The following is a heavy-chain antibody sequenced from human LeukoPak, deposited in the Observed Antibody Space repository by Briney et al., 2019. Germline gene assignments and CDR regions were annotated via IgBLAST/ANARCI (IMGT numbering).Heavy chain of an antibody. J-gene: IGHJ5*02. CDR2: INHSGST. V-gene: IGHV4-34*01. Sequence: PSETLSLTCAVYGGSFSGYYWSWIRQPPGKGLEWIGEINHSGSTNYNPSLKSRVTISVDTSKNQFSLKQSSVTAADTAVYYCARRYGGSGFNWFDPWGQGTLVTVSS. CDR3: ARRYGGSGFNWFDP. CDR1: GGSFSGYY. D-gene: IGHD4-23*01.